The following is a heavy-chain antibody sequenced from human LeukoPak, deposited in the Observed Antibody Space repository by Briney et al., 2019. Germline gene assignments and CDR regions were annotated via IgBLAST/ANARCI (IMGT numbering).Heavy chain of an antibody. CDR3: AREPPMNGARLFDC. CDR2: ISAYNGNT. J-gene: IGHJ4*02. CDR1: GYTFTSYG. V-gene: IGHV1-18*01. Sequence: GASVKVSYKASGYTFTSYGISWVRQAPGQGLEWMGWISAYNGNTNYAQKLQGRVTMTTDTSTSTAYMELRSLRSDDTAVYYCAREPPMNGARLFDCWGQGTLVTVSS. D-gene: IGHD4-17*01.